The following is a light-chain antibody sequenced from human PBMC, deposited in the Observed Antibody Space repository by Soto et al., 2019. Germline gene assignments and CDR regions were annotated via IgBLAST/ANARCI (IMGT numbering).Light chain of an antibody. CDR2: KAS. J-gene: IGKJ1*01. CDR1: QSISSW. V-gene: IGKV1-5*03. Sequence: DIQMSQSPSTLSASVGDRVTITCRASQSISSWLAWYQQKPGKAPKLLIYKASSLESGVPSRFSGSGSGTEFTLTISSLQPDDFAAYYCLQYKRYWTFGQGTKV. CDR3: LQYKRYWT.